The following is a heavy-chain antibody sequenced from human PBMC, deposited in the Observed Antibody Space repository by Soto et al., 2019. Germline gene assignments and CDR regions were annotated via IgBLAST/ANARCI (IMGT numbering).Heavy chain of an antibody. V-gene: IGHV3-21*01. Sequence: PGGSLRLSCAASGFPFSSYSMNWVRQAPGKGLEWVSSISSSSSYIYYADSVKGRFTISRDNAKNSLYLQMNSLRAEDTAVYYCARVFPYGDSNWFDPWGQGTLVTVSS. CDR1: GFPFSSYS. CDR2: ISSSSSYI. J-gene: IGHJ5*02. CDR3: ARVFPYGDSNWFDP. D-gene: IGHD4-17*01.